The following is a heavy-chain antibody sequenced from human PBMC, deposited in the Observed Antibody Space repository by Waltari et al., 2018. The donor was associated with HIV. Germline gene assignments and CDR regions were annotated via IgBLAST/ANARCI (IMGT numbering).Heavy chain of an antibody. CDR2: ISSRSSYI. J-gene: IGHJ4*02. V-gene: IGHV3-21*01. D-gene: IGHD2-8*01. Sequence: EVQLVESGGGLVNPGGSLRLSCAASGFSLSDFSMNWVRQAPGKGLAWVSSISSRSSYIYYADSVKGRFTIPRDNAKNSLFLQMNSLRADDTAVYYCASALTNGPGGYWGQGTLVTVSS. CDR3: ASALTNGPGGY. CDR1: GFSLSDFS.